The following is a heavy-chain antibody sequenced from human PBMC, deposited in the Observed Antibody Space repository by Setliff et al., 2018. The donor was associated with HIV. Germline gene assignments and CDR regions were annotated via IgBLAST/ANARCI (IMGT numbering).Heavy chain of an antibody. J-gene: IGHJ4*02. Sequence: GASVKVSCKASGYTFTNNFIHWVRQAPGRGLEWMGWISPYDGAKRATGRFRGRVTMTTDTSINTAYMELSGVRSDDTAVYYCARDLGQQWLEVKEALDYWGQGTLVTVSS. CDR1: GYTFTNNF. CDR2: ISPYDGAK. V-gene: IGHV1-2*02. CDR3: ARDLGQQWLEVKEALDY. D-gene: IGHD6-19*01.